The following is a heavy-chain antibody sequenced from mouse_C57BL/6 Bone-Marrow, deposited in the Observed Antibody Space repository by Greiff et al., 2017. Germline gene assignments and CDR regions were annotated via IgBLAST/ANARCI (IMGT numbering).Heavy chain of an antibody. D-gene: IGHD1-1*01. CDR2: IDPSDSYT. CDR1: GYTFTSYW. CDR3: ARSYYGSSFDY. J-gene: IGHJ2*01. V-gene: IGHV1-59*01. Sequence: VQLQQPGAELVRPGTSVKLSCKASGYTFTSYWMHWVKQRPGQGLEWIGVIDPSDSYTNYNQKFKGKATLTVDTSSSTAYMQLSSLTSEDSAVYYCARSYYGSSFDYWCQGTTLTVSS.